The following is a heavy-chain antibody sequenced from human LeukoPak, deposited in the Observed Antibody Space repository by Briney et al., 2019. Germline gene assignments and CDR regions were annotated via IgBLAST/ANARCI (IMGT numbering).Heavy chain of an antibody. Sequence: XXXGXIXSXXXTYXNPSXKXPVTISVDTSKNQFSLKLSSVTXADTAVYYCXSNGDYIPFXYWGQGTLVTVSS. J-gene: IGHJ4*02. V-gene: IGHV4-39*01. D-gene: IGHD4-17*01. CDR2: IXSXXXT. CDR3: XSNGDYIPFXY.